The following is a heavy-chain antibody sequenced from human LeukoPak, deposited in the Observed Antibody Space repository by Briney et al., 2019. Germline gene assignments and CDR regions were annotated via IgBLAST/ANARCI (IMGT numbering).Heavy chain of an antibody. CDR3: ARQGYCSGGSCYPYYYYYYGMDV. CDR2: IYPGDSDT. J-gene: IGHJ6*02. Sequence: GESLKISCKGSGYSFTSYWIGWVRQMPGKGLEWMGIIYPGDSDTRYSPSFQGQVTISADKSISTAYLQWSSLKASDTAMDYCARQGYCSGGSCYPYYYYYYGMDVWGQGTTVTVSS. CDR1: GYSFTSYW. D-gene: IGHD2-15*01. V-gene: IGHV5-51*01.